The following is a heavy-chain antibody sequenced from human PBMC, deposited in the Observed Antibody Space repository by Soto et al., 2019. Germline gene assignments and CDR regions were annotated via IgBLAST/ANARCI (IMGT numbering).Heavy chain of an antibody. CDR1: GYSISSGNW. CDR3: ARSLTSTAYAFDI. V-gene: IGHV4-28*01. CDR2: IYYSGRT. Sequence: QVQLQESGPGLVKPSDTLSLTCAVSGYSISSGNWWAWIRQPPGKGLEWIGYIYYSGRTYYNPSLKGRVTLSVDTSRNQFSLKLSSVTAVDTAVYYCARSLTSTAYAFDIWGQGTMVTVSS. J-gene: IGHJ3*02.